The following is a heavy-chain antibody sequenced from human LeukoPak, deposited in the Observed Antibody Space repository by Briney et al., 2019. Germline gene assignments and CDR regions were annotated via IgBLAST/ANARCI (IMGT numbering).Heavy chain of an antibody. CDR3: ASTFWSGYYIFDY. J-gene: IGHJ4*02. CDR1: GGSVSSSNW. D-gene: IGHD3-3*01. CDR2: IYHSGST. Sequence: SETLSLTCAVSGGSVSSSNWWSWVRQPPGKGLEWIGEIYHSGSTNYNPSLKSRVTISVDKSKNQFSLKLSSVTAADTAVYYCASTFWSGYYIFDYWGQGTLVTVSS. V-gene: IGHV4-4*02.